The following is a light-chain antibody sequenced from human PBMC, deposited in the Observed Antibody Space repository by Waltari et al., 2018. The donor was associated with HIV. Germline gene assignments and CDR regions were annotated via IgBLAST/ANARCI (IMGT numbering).Light chain of an antibody. CDR2: GAS. CDR1: QSVTTK. V-gene: IGKV3-15*01. CDR3: LQYNNWPPWT. J-gene: IGKJ1*01. Sequence: EVVMTPSPASLSVSPGETATLPCRASQSVTTKLAWNQQEPSQASRLFNCGASTRATGVPARFSGGGSGTEFTLNISSLQSEDSAVYYCLQYNNWPPWTFGQGTKVEIK.